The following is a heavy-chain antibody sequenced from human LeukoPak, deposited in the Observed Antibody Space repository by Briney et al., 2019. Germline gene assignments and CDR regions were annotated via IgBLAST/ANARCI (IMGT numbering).Heavy chain of an antibody. CDR2: ISGSGGST. D-gene: IGHD5-12*01. CDR1: GFTFSSYA. CDR3: AKESYSGYDWDFDY. J-gene: IGHJ4*02. Sequence: GGSLRLSCAVSGFTFSSYAMSWVRQAPGKGLEWVSAISGSGGSTYYADSVKGRFTISRDNPKNTLYLQMNSLRAEDTAVYYCAKESYSGYDWDFDYWGQGTLVTVSS. V-gene: IGHV3-23*01.